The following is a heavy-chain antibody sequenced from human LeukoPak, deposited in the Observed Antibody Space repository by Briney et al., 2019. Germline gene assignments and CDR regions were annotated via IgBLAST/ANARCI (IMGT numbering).Heavy chain of an antibody. D-gene: IGHD3-10*01. CDR3: ARDGRIWFGEMNAFDI. CDR2: ISSSSSYI. Sequence: GGSLRLSSAASGFTFSSYSMNWVRQAPGKGLEWVSSISSSSSYIYHADPVKGRFTISRDNAKNSLYLQMNSLRAEATAVYYCARDGRIWFGEMNAFDIWGQGAMVTVSS. J-gene: IGHJ3*02. V-gene: IGHV3-21*01. CDR1: GFTFSSYS.